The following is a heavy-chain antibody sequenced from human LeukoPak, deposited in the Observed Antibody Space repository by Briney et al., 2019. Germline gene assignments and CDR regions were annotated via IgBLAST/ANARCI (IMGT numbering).Heavy chain of an antibody. CDR3: AKDRSMIAVS. D-gene: IGHD3-22*01. CDR1: GFTFSNFA. CDR2: ISYDGSNK. Sequence: GRSLRLSCAASGFTFSNFAMHWVRQTPDKVLEWVALISYDGSNKYYADSVKGRFTISRDNSKNTLYLQMNSLRAEDTAFYYCAKDRSMIAVSWGQGTLVTVSS. V-gene: IGHV3-30*04. J-gene: IGHJ5*02.